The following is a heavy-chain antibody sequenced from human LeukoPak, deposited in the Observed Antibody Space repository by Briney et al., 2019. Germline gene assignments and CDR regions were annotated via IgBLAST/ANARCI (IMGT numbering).Heavy chain of an antibody. D-gene: IGHD3-22*01. V-gene: IGHV3-30*03. CDR1: GFTFSSYG. CDR2: ISYDGSNK. CDR3: ARDSYDSSGYYPY. Sequence: GRSLRLSCAASGFTFSSYGMHWVRQAPGKGLEWVAVISYDGSNKYYADSVKGRFTISRDNAKNSLYLQMNSLRAEDTAVYYCARDSYDSSGYYPYWGQGTLVTVSS. J-gene: IGHJ4*02.